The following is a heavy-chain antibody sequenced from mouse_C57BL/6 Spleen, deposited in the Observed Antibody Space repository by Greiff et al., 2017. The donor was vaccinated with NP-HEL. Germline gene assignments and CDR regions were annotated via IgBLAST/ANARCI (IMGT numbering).Heavy chain of an antibody. CDR2: INPYNGGT. CDR3: ARGPYYYGSSPAWFAY. CDR1: GYTFTDYY. Sequence: EVQRVESGPVLVKPGASVKMSCKASGYTFTDYYMNWVKQSHGKSLEWIGVINPYNGGTSYNQKFKGKATLTVDRSSSTAYMELNSLTSEDSAVYYCARGPYYYGSSPAWFAYWGQGTLVTVSA. J-gene: IGHJ3*01. D-gene: IGHD1-1*01. V-gene: IGHV1-19*01.